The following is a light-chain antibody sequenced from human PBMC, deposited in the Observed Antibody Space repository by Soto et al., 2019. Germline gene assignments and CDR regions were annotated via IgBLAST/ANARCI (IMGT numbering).Light chain of an antibody. CDR2: EVV. Sequence: QSVLTQPPSASGSPGQSVTISCTGTKSDIGVYDFVSWYQHHPGKAPRLIIYEVVQRPSGVPDRFSGSKSGNTASLTVSNLEAEDESDYYCGSYTSTDTPFVFGTGTKVTVL. J-gene: IGLJ1*01. V-gene: IGLV2-8*01. CDR1: KSDIGVYDF. CDR3: GSYTSTDTPFV.